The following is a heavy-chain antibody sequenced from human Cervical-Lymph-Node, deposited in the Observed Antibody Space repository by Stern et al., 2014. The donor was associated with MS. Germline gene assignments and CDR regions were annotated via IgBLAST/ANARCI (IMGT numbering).Heavy chain of an antibody. V-gene: IGHV3-74*01. CDR2: INSDGRST. CDR1: GFTFSSYW. Sequence: EVQLVESGGGLVQPGGSLRLSCAVSGFTFSSYWMHWLRQAPGKGLGWVSCINSDGRSTNYADSVKGRFTMSRDNAKNTLDLQMNSLRADDTAVYYCARDYRYGFDIWGLGSMVTVSA. D-gene: IGHD3-16*02. CDR3: ARDYRYGFDI. J-gene: IGHJ3*02.